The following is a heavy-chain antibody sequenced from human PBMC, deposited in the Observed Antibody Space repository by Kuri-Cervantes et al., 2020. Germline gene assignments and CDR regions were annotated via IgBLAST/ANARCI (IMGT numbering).Heavy chain of an antibody. CDR1: GFTFSSYS. Sequence: GGSLRLSCAASGFTFSSYSMNWVRQAPGKGLEWVSYISSSSSTIYYADSVKGRFTISRDNSKNTLYLQMNSLRAEDTAVYYCARAGGYCSSTSCRLDYWGQGTLVTVSS. J-gene: IGHJ4*02. CDR2: ISSSSSTI. D-gene: IGHD2-2*01. CDR3: ARAGGYCSSTSCRLDY. V-gene: IGHV3-48*01.